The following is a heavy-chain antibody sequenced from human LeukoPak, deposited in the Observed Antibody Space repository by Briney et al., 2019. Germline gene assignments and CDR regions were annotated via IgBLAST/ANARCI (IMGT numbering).Heavy chain of an antibody. J-gene: IGHJ4*02. CDR2: ISGSSSAI. CDR3: AAVGATPFDY. V-gene: IGHV3-48*02. Sequence: PGGSLRLSCAVSGLTFSVYTMNWVRQAPGQGLEWVSYISGSSSAIYYADSVKGRFTISRDNAKNSLYLQMDSLRDEDTAVYYCAAVGATPFDYWGQGTVVTVSS. D-gene: IGHD1-26*01. CDR1: GLTFSVYT.